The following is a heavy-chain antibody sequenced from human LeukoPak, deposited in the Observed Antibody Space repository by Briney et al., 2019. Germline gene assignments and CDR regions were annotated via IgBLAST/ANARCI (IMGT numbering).Heavy chain of an antibody. Sequence: VASVKVSCKASGGTFSSYAISWVRQAPGQGLEWMGGIIPIFGAANYAQKFQGRVTITADESTSTAYMELSSLRSEDTAVYYCARARYGNFDYWGQGTLVTVSS. V-gene: IGHV1-69*13. CDR2: IIPIFGAA. D-gene: IGHD4-17*01. CDR3: ARARYGNFDY. CDR1: GGTFSSYA. J-gene: IGHJ4*02.